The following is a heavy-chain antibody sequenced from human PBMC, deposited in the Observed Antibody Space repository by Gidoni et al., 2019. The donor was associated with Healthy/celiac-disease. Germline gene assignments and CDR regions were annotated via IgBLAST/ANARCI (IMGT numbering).Heavy chain of an antibody. CDR3: ARGLGFI. J-gene: IGHJ6*02. Sequence: QVQLQQWGAGLLKPSETLSITCAVYGGSFSGYYWSWIRQPPGKGLEWIGEINHSGSTNYNPSLKSRVTISVDTSKNQFSLKLSSVTAADTAVYYCARGLGFIWGQGTTVTVSS. V-gene: IGHV4-34*01. CDR2: INHSGST. CDR1: GGSFSGYY.